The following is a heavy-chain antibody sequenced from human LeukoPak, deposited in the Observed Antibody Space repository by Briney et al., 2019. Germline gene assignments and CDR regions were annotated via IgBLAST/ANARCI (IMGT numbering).Heavy chain of an antibody. J-gene: IGHJ4*02. CDR3: ARVDYYDSSGYDYYFDY. CDR1: GYTFTGYY. D-gene: IGHD3-22*01. CDR2: INPSGGST. V-gene: IGHV1-46*01. Sequence: ASVKVSCKASGYTFTGYYMHWVRQAPGQGLEWMGIINPSGGSTSYAQKFQGRVTMTRDTSTSTVYMELSSLRSEDTAVYYCARVDYYDSSGYDYYFDYWGQGTLVTVSS.